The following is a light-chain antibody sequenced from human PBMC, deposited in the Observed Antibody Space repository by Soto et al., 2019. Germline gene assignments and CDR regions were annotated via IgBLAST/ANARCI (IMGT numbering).Light chain of an antibody. CDR1: EDTGVW. V-gene: IGKV1-5*03. CDR3: QQYFSASPYT. CDR2: MAS. J-gene: IGKJ2*01. Sequence: DIQMTQSPSTLSASVGDRVTITCRASEDTGVWLAWYQQKPGKAPNLLIYMASKFENGVPPRFSGSGSGTEFTLTISNLQPDDFATYYCQQYFSASPYTFGQGTKLEIK.